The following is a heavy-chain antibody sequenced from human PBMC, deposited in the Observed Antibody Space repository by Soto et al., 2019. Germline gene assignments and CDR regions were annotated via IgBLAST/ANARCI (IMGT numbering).Heavy chain of an antibody. V-gene: IGHV3-48*03. CDR2: INTDGGSI. CDR3: ARLMGEFDY. J-gene: IGHJ4*02. CDR1: GFAFSSYD. Sequence: GGSLRLSCAAPGFAFSSYDMDWVRQAPGKGLEWVSYINTDGGSIHYAESVKGRFTISRDNARNSLSLQMNSLRVEDTAVYYCARLMGEFDYWGQGT.